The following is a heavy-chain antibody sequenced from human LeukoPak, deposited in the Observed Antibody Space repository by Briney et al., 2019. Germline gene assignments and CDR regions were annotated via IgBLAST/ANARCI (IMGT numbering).Heavy chain of an antibody. CDR1: GYTFTDFY. D-gene: IGHD2-2*01. J-gene: IGHJ4*02. Sequence: GASVKVSCKASGYTFTDFYMHWVRQAPGQGLEWMGWINPNSGGTNYAQKFQGRFTMTRDTSISTAYMEVSRLRSDDTAVYYCARGGTYCSSSICPDYWGQGTLVTVSS. V-gene: IGHV1-2*02. CDR2: INPNSGGT. CDR3: ARGGTYCSSSICPDY.